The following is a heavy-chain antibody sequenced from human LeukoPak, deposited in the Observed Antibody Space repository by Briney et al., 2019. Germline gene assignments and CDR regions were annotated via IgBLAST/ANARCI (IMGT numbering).Heavy chain of an antibody. J-gene: IGHJ5*02. CDR2: ISGSGDST. CDR3: ARWQQRPIDR. Sequence: PGGSLRLSCAASGFTFSTYAMTWVRQAPGKGLEWVSAISGSGDSTYYLESVKGRFTISRDNSKNTLYLQMNNLRAEDTAIYYCARWQQRPIDRWGQGTLVTVSS. CDR1: GFTFSTYA. D-gene: IGHD5-24*01. V-gene: IGHV3-23*01.